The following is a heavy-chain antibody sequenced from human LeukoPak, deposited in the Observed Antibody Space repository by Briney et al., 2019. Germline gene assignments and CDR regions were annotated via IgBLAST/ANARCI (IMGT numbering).Heavy chain of an antibody. CDR3: ARHRRAVGVGYGLFDP. D-gene: IGHD5-18*01. Sequence: PSETLSLTCTVSGGSISSSRYYWGWIRQPPGKGLEWIGSIYYSGSTYYNPSLKSRVTISVDTSKNQFSLKLSSVTAADTAVYYCARHRRAVGVGYGLFDPWGQGTLVTVSS. J-gene: IGHJ5*02. CDR2: IYYSGST. CDR1: GGSISSSRYY. V-gene: IGHV4-39*01.